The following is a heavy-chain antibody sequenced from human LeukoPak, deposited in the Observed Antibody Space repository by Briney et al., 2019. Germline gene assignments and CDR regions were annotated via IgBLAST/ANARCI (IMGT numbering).Heavy chain of an antibody. CDR2: VSYTGRT. V-gene: IGHV4-59*11. CDR1: GGSLSGPY. CDR3: ARLLDNDISGDPDTFDV. D-gene: IGHD3-22*01. Sequence: SETLCLTCAVSGGSLSGPYWSWIRQPPGKRLEWIGYVSYTGRTKYNPSLPSRVNISIDTSKSQVSLKLTSVTSADTAVYSCARLLDNDISGDPDTFDVWGQGTTVIVSS. J-gene: IGHJ3*01.